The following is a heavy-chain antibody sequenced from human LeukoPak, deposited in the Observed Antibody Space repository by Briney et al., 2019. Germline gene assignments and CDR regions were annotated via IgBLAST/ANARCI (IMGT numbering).Heavy chain of an antibody. D-gene: IGHD6-6*01. CDR2: INHSGST. CDR1: GGSFSGYY. V-gene: IGHV4-34*01. J-gene: IGHJ4*02. CDR3: ARRAEYSRAHYYFDY. Sequence: SETLSLTCAVYGGSFSGYYWSWIRQPPGKGLEWIGEINHSGSTNYNPSLKSRVTISVDTYKNQFSLKLSSVTAADTAVYYCARRAEYSRAHYYFDYWGQGTLVTVSS.